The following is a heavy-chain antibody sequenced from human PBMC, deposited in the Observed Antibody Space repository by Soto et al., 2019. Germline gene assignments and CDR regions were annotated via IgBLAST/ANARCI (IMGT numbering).Heavy chain of an antibody. V-gene: IGHV4-4*08. CDR3: ARVPSPFDFYYAMDV. D-gene: IGHD3-16*01. CDR2: MYNFETA. J-gene: IGHJ6*02. Sequence: SETLSLTCTVSGASVSTYLWSWIRQPPGKGLELIGYMYNFETASYNPSLRSRVTISKDTSKNQFSLRLTSVTAADTAVYFCARVPSPFDFYYAMDVWGQGTTVTVSS. CDR1: GASVSTYL.